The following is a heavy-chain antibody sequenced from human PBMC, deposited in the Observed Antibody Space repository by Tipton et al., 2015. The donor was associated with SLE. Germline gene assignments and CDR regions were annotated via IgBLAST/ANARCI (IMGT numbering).Heavy chain of an antibody. J-gene: IGHJ4*02. CDR3: ARHRWDGYNLFDY. Sequence: TLSLTCTVSGGSLSSGGYYWSWIRPHPGKGLEWIGYIYYSGSTYYNPSLKSRVTISVDTSKNQFSLKLSSVTAADTAVYYCARHRWDGYNLFDYWGQGTLVTVSS. CDR2: IYYSGST. V-gene: IGHV4-31*03. D-gene: IGHD5-24*01. CDR1: GGSLSSGGYY.